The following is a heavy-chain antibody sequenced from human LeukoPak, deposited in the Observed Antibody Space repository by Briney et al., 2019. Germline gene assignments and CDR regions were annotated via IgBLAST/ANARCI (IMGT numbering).Heavy chain of an antibody. CDR3: ARLKDDVTKFDY. V-gene: IGHV3-7*01. D-gene: IGHD2-8*01. Sequence: GRSLRLSCAGSGFDFSRYWMAWVRQAPGKGLEWVASINQDVSRTHYVDSVKSRFTISRDNAKSSLFLQMTSLRVEDTAVYYCARLKDDVTKFDYWGQGTLVTVSS. CDR2: INQDVSRT. J-gene: IGHJ4*02. CDR1: GFDFSRYW.